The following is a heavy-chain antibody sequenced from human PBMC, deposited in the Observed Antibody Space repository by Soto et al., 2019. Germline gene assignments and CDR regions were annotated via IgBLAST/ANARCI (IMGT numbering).Heavy chain of an antibody. V-gene: IGHV4-34*01. CDR1: GGSLSGYY. CDR2: VKDGGLT. Sequence: QVQLQQWGAGLLKPSETLSLNCAVTGGSLSGYYWSWIRQPPGTGLAWIGEVKDGGLTNYSPSLRGRVPIPPDTSHHHFSLRLNSVTAADTGVYYCARGQEGVVATHWDQGSLVTVSS. CDR3: ARGQEGVVATH. J-gene: IGHJ4*02. D-gene: IGHD5-12*01.